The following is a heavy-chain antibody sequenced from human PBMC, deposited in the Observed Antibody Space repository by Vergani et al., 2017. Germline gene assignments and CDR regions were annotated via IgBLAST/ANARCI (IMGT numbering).Heavy chain of an antibody. CDR1: GFTFSTYA. CDR2: LTGGGGST. V-gene: IGHV3-23*01. CDR3: VKDAGSYENFFDS. J-gene: IGHJ4*02. D-gene: IGHD1-26*01. Sequence: EVQLLESGGSLKQPGGSVRLSCAASGFTFSTYAMHWVRQAPGKGLEWVSALTGGGGSTYYADSFKGSFIISRDTSRYTLYLQMNSLRPEDTATYYCVKDAGSYENFFDSWGQGTLVTVSS.